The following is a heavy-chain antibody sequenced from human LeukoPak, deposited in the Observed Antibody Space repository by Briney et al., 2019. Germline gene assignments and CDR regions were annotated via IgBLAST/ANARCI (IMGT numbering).Heavy chain of an antibody. V-gene: IGHV6-1*01. J-gene: IGHJ4*02. CDR2: TYYRSKRYN. Sequence: SQTPSLTCVVSGDSVSSKNGAWNWIRQSPSRGLEWLGRTYYRSKRYNDYAESMEGRMTISQDTSKNQYSLHLNSVTPDDTAVYYCARDFGTTGWHTFDYWGQGTLVTVSS. CDR1: GDSVSSKNGA. CDR3: ARDFGTTGWHTFDY. D-gene: IGHD6-19*01.